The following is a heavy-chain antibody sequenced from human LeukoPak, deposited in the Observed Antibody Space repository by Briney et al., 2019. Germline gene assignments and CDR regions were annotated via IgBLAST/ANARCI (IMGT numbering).Heavy chain of an antibody. J-gene: IGHJ4*02. CDR2: INSDGGST. V-gene: IGHV3-74*01. CDR3: ARDAADYDYVWGSYRSSPPDY. Sequence: GGSLRLSCAASGFTFSSYWMHWVRQAPGKGLVWVSRINSDGGSTSYADSVKGRFTISRDNAKNTLYLQMNSLRAEDTAVYYCARDAADYDYVWGSYRSSPPDYWGQGTLVTVSS. CDR1: GFTFSSYW. D-gene: IGHD3-16*02.